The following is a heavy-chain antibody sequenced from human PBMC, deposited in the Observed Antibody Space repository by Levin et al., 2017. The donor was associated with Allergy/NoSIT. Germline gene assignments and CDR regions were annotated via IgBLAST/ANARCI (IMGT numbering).Heavy chain of an antibody. CDR3: ARGSGFDRAFDI. CDR2: ISAYTGNT. V-gene: IGHV1-18*01. D-gene: IGHD5-12*01. CDR1: GYNFNSFG. Sequence: VASVKVSCKASGYNFNSFGISWVRQAPGQGLEWMGWISAYTGNTNYAQRFQDRVTMTTVTSTSTAYMELRSLRSDDTAVYFCARGSGFDRAFDIWGQGTMVTVSS. J-gene: IGHJ3*02.